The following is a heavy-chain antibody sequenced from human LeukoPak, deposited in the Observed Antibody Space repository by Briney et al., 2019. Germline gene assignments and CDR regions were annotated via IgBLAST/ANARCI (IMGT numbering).Heavy chain of an antibody. V-gene: IGHV3-21*01. CDR1: GFTFSSYS. CDR3: ARELVTYYYGSGSPMDV. Sequence: GSLRLSCAASGFTFSSYSMNWVRQAPGKGLEWVSSISSSSSYIYYADSVKGRFTISRDNAKNSLYLQMNSLRAEDTAVYYCARELVTYYYGSGSPMDVWGKGTTVTVSS. CDR2: ISSSSSYI. J-gene: IGHJ6*04. D-gene: IGHD3-10*01.